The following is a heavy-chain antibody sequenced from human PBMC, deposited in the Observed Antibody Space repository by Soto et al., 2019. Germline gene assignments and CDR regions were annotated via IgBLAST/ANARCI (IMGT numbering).Heavy chain of an antibody. Sequence: QVQLVQSGAEVKKPGASVKVSCKASGYSFTSYDINWVRQATGQGLEWMGWMNPNSGNTGYAHKYQGRVTMTRSASITTVYIELSSLRSEDTAVYYCARERSFGADYWGQGTLVTVSS. V-gene: IGHV1-8*01. CDR1: GYSFTSYD. CDR2: MNPNSGNT. D-gene: IGHD3-16*01. CDR3: ARERSFGADY. J-gene: IGHJ4*02.